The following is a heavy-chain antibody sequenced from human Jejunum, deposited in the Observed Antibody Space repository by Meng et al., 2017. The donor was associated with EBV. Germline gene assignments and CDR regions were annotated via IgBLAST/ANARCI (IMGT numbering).Heavy chain of an antibody. CDR1: GGAVSSGGYY. Sequence: QVHRQASGPGLVRPSSHLSLSCTVSGGAVSSGGYYWTWIRQPPGKGLDLIGYIYNNESTNYKSSLKSRVTISADTSKNQFSLMLSSVTAADTAFYYCARDQNGSYFAYWGQGTLVTVSS. D-gene: IGHD1-26*01. J-gene: IGHJ4*02. V-gene: IGHV4-61*08. CDR3: ARDQNGSYFAY. CDR2: IYNNEST.